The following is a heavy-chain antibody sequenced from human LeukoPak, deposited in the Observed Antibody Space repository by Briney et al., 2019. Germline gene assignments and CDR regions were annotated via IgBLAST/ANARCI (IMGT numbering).Heavy chain of an antibody. Sequence: SVKVSCKASGGTFSSYAISWVRQAPGQGLEWMGGIIPIFGTANYAQKFQGRVAITTDESTSTAHMELSSLRSEDTAVYYCARYDFWSGYWNWFDPWGQGTLVTVSS. CDR2: IIPIFGTA. CDR3: ARYDFWSGYWNWFDP. J-gene: IGHJ5*02. D-gene: IGHD3-3*01. CDR1: GGTFSSYA. V-gene: IGHV1-69*05.